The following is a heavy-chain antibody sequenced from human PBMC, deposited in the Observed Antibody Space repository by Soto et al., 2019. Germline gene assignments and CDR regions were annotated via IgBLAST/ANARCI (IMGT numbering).Heavy chain of an antibody. V-gene: IGHV3-48*01. CDR2: ISSSSSTI. Sequence: EVQLVESGGGLVQPGGSLRLSCAASGFTFSSYSMNWVRQAPGKGLEWVSYISSSSSTIYYADSVKGRFTISRDNAKNSLYLQMNSLRAEDTAVYYCARDPGYCSGGSCDDAFDIWGQGTMVIVSS. D-gene: IGHD2-15*01. CDR1: GFTFSSYS. J-gene: IGHJ3*02. CDR3: ARDPGYCSGGSCDDAFDI.